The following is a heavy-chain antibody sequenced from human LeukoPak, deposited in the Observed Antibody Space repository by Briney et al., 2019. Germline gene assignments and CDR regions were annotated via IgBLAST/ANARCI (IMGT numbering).Heavy chain of an antibody. D-gene: IGHD6-13*01. V-gene: IGHV3-13*01. Sequence: GGSLRLSCAASGFTFSNYDMHWVRQAAGKGLEWVSAIGTAGDTYYQGSVKGRFTISRENAKNSLYLQMNSLSAGDTAVYYCASSPAYSSSWYAIDNWGQGTLVTVSS. CDR2: IGTAGDT. CDR3: ASSPAYSSSWYAIDN. CDR1: GFTFSNYD. J-gene: IGHJ4*02.